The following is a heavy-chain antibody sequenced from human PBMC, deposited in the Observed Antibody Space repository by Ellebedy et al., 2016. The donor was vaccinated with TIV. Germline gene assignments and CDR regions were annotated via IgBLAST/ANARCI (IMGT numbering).Heavy chain of an antibody. Sequence: PGGSLRLSCAASGFSXRTYWLHWVRPVPGKGLEWVSRVSSDVTGPTYADSVMGRFIISRDNAKSTVYLQMFSLRPEDTAVYYCARGVLNSGYYAYDWGRGTLVTVSS. CDR1: GFSXRTYW. J-gene: IGHJ4*02. CDR2: VSSDVTGP. CDR3: ARGVLNSGYYAYD. V-gene: IGHV3-74*01. D-gene: IGHD3-22*01.